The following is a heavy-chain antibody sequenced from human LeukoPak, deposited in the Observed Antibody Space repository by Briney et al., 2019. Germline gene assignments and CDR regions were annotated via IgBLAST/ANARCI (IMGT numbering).Heavy chain of an antibody. J-gene: IGHJ2*01. V-gene: IGHV3-30*02. Sequence: GGSLRLSCTASGFTFSTYGRHWVRQAPGKGLEWVAFIRYEGSNKYYADSVKGRFTISRDNSKNTLYLQMNSLRAEDTAVYYCAKRHKHWELLGDCYFDLWGRGTLVTVSS. CDR3: AKRHKHWELLGDCYFDL. D-gene: IGHD1-26*01. CDR1: GFTFSTYG. CDR2: IRYEGSNK.